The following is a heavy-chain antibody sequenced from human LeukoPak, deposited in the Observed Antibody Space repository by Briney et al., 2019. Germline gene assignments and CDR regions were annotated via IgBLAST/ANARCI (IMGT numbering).Heavy chain of an antibody. CDR2: IYSGGTI. D-gene: IGHD5/OR15-5a*01. CDR1: GFSVSSNY. CDR3: AGVSLSTYYFDY. J-gene: IGHJ4*02. Sequence: GGSLRLSCAASGFSVSSNYMSWVRQAPGKGLEWVSVIYSGGTIYYADSVKGRFTISRDNSKNTLYLQMNSLRAEDTAVYYCAGVSLSTYYFDYWGQGTLVTVSS. V-gene: IGHV3-53*01.